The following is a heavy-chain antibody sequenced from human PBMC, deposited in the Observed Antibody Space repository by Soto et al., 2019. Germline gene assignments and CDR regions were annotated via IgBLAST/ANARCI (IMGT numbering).Heavy chain of an antibody. Sequence: QVQLQESGPGLVKPSETLSLTCTVSGGSISSYYWSWIRQPPGKGLEWIGYIYYSGSTNYNPSLKSRVTISVDTSKNQFSLKLSSVTAADTDVYYCARVWGGGFDFWGQGTMVTVSS. V-gene: IGHV4-59*01. CDR2: IYYSGST. CDR1: GGSISSYY. D-gene: IGHD3-10*01. J-gene: IGHJ3*01. CDR3: ARVWGGGFDF.